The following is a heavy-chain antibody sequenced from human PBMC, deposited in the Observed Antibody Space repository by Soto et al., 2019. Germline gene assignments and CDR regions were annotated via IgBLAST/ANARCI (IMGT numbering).Heavy chain of an antibody. CDR2: IDPSDSYT. CDR3: ARHSTSLYRSSWYSA. D-gene: IGHD6-13*01. CDR1: WYSFTSYW. Sequence: PGESLKISCKGSWYSFTSYWISWVRQGPGKGLEWMGRIDPSDSYTNYSPSFQGHVTISADKSISTAYLQWSSLKASDTAMYYCARHSTSLYRSSWYSAWGQGTRVTVSS. J-gene: IGHJ5*02. V-gene: IGHV5-10-1*01.